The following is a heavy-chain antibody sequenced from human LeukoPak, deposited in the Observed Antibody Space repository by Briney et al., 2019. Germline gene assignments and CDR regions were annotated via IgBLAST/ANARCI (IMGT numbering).Heavy chain of an antibody. CDR3: PRKYDSSGYFDY. Sequence: GGSLRLSCIASGFSLSGYAMSWVRQAPGKGLEWVSTISGGGDAAYYADSVKGRFTISRDNSKNTLYLQMNSLRAEDTAVYYCPRKYDSSGYFDYWGRETLVTVSS. V-gene: IGHV3-23*01. CDR1: GFSLSGYA. D-gene: IGHD3-22*01. CDR2: ISGGGDAA. J-gene: IGHJ4*02.